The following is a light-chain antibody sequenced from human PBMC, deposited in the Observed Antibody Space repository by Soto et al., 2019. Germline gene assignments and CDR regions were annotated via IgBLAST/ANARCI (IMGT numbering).Light chain of an antibody. V-gene: IGKV1-9*01. CDR2: AAS. J-gene: IGKJ5*01. Sequence: DIHLTQSPSFLSASVGDTVTITCRASQGIRSSLAWYQQKPGKAPKLLIYAASTLESGVPSRFSGSGSGTGFTLTISSLQPEDFATYYCQQVKSYPITFGQGTRLEIK. CDR1: QGIRSS. CDR3: QQVKSYPIT.